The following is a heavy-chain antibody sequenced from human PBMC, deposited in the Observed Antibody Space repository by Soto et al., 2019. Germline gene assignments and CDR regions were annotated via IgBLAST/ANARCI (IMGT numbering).Heavy chain of an antibody. CDR1: GGSVSSGSYY. CDR3: ARVCLNWFDP. J-gene: IGHJ5*02. V-gene: IGHV4-61*01. CDR2: IYYSGST. Sequence: LSLTCTVSGGSVSSGSYYWSWIRQPPGKGLEWIGYIYYSGSTNYNPSLKSRVTISVDTSKNQFSLKLSSVTAADTAVYYCARVCLNWFDPWGQGTLVTVSS. D-gene: IGHD3-16*01.